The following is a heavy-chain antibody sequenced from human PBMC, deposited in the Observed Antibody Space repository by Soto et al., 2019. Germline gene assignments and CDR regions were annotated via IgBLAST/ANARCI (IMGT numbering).Heavy chain of an antibody. V-gene: IGHV1-69*05. D-gene: IGHD6-19*01. J-gene: IGHJ4*02. CDR1: GGTFSSYA. Sequence: GASVNVSCKASGGTFSSYAISWVRQAPGQGLEWMGVIIPSVGTTSYAQKFQGRVTITRDKSTSTVYMELSSLRSEDTAVYYCASNLGWSSGWYNWGQGTLVTVPQ. CDR3: ASNLGWSSGWYN. CDR2: IIPSVGTT.